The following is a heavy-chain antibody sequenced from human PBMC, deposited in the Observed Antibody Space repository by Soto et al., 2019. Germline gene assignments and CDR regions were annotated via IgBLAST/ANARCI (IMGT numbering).Heavy chain of an antibody. CDR2: IYYSGST. V-gene: IGHV4-61*01. D-gene: IGHD6-19*01. CDR3: ARERTGYSSGWVDYYYGMDV. Sequence: PXETLSLSCTVSGGSVSSGSYYWSWIRQPPGKGLEWIGYIYYSGSTNYNPSLKSRVTISVDTSKNQFSLKLSSVTAADTAVYYCARERTGYSSGWVDYYYGMDVWGQGTTVTVSS. J-gene: IGHJ6*02. CDR1: GGSVSSGSYY.